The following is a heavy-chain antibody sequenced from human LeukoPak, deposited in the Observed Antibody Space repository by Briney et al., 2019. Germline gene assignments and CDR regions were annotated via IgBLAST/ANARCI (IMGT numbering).Heavy chain of an antibody. CDR1: GVTFSSYA. Sequence: PGGSLRLSCAASGVTFSSYAMSWVRQAPGKGLEWVSRISGSDGSTYYADSVRGRFTISRDNTKNSLYLQMISLRDEDTAVYYCARDFRGNGRPYHHDSPAFFESWGQGTRVTVSS. D-gene: IGHD3-22*01. J-gene: IGHJ4*02. CDR2: ISGSDGST. CDR3: ARDFRGNGRPYHHDSPAFFES. V-gene: IGHV3-23*01.